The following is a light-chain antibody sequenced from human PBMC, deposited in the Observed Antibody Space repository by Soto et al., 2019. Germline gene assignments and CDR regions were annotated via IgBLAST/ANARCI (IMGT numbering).Light chain of an antibody. CDR1: SSDVGGYNY. J-gene: IGLJ2*01. Sequence: QSALTQPASVSGSPGQSITISCTGTSSDVGGYNYVAWYQHHPGKAPKVMIYDVSNRPSGVSNRFSGSKSGNTASLTISGLQAEYEADYYCSSYTSTSTLVIFGGGTKLTVL. V-gene: IGLV2-14*03. CDR2: DVS. CDR3: SSYTSTSTLVI.